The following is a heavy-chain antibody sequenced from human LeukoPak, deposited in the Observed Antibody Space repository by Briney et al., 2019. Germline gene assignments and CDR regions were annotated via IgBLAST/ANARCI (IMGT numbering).Heavy chain of an antibody. D-gene: IGHD3-22*01. Sequence: GGSLRLSCAASAFTFSSYWRSWVRQAPGKGLEWVANIKQDGSEKYYVDSVKGRFTISRDNAKNSLYLQMNSLRAEDTAVYYCASDLYDSSGLDYWGQGTLVTVSS. CDR2: IKQDGSEK. V-gene: IGHV3-7*01. J-gene: IGHJ4*02. CDR3: ASDLYDSSGLDY. CDR1: AFTFSSYW.